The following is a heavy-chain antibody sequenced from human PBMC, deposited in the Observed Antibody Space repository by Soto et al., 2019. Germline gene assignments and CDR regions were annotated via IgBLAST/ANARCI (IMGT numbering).Heavy chain of an antibody. J-gene: IGHJ3*02. CDR2: IYYSGST. Sequence: SETLSLTCTVSGGSISSSSYYWGWIRQPPGKGLEWIGSIYYSGSTYYNPSLKSRVTISVDTSKNQFSLKLSSMTAADTAVYYCARLLEYDSSGYILRAFDIWGQGTMVTVSS. CDR3: ARLLEYDSSGYILRAFDI. CDR1: GGSISSSSYY. D-gene: IGHD3-22*01. V-gene: IGHV4-39*01.